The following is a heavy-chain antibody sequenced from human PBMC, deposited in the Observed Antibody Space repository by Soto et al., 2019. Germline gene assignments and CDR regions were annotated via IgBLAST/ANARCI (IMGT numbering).Heavy chain of an antibody. CDR3: AKDLDIVVVVAALQH. J-gene: IGHJ1*01. V-gene: IGHV3-30*18. Sequence: QVQLVESGGGVVQPGRSLRLSCAASGFTFSSYGMHWVRQAPGKGLEWVAVISYDGSNKYYADSVKGRFTISRDNSKNTLYLQMNSLRAEDTAVYYCAKDLDIVVVVAALQHWGQGTLVTVSS. D-gene: IGHD2-15*01. CDR2: ISYDGSNK. CDR1: GFTFSSYG.